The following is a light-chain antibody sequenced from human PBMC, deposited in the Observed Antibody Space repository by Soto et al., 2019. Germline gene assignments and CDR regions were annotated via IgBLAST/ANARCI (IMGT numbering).Light chain of an antibody. CDR1: QSINSW. V-gene: IGKV1-5*03. Sequence: DIQMTQSPSTLSASVGDRVTITCRASQSINSWLAWYQQKPGRAPKLLIHKASSLESGVTSRFSGSESGTEFTLTISSLQPDDFAIYYCQQYDTYPWTFGQGTKVEIK. CDR2: KAS. CDR3: QQYDTYPWT. J-gene: IGKJ1*01.